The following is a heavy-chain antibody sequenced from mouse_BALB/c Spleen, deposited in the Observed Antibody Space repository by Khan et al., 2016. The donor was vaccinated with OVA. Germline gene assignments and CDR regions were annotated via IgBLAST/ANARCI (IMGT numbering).Heavy chain of an antibody. CDR2: IDPYSGGT. CDR1: NYSFTDYN. D-gene: IGHD1-1*01. V-gene: IGHV1S135*01. J-gene: IGHJ4*01. CDR3: ARMSITTAYYAMDY. Sequence: VQLQQPGPELVKPGASVKVSCKASNYSFTDYNMYWVKQSHGKSLEWIGYIDPYSGGTSYNQKFKGKAILTVDKSSSTAFMYLNSLTSEDSAVYYCARMSITTAYYAMDYWGQGTSVTVSA.